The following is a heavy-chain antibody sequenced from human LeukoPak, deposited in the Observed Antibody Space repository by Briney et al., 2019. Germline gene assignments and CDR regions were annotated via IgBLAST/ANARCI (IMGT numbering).Heavy chain of an antibody. CDR2: INSDGRST. CDR3: ARASSGWSHDAFDI. D-gene: IGHD6-19*01. J-gene: IGHJ3*02. Sequence: GGSLRLSCAASGFTFSSYWMHWVRQAPGKGLVWVSRINSDGRSTSYADSVKGRFTISRDNAKNTLYLQMDSLRAEDTAVYYCARASSGWSHDAFDIWGQGTMVTVSS. CDR1: GFTFSSYW. V-gene: IGHV3-74*01.